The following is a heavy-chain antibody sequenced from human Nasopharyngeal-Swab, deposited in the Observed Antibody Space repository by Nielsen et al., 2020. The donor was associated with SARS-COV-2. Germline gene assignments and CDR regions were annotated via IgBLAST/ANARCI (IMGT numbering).Heavy chain of an antibody. J-gene: IGHJ6*02. V-gene: IGHV4-4*02. Sequence: GSLRLSCAVSGGSISSSNWWSWVRQPPGKGLEWIGEIYHSGSTNYNPSLKGRVTISVDKSKNQFSLKLSSVTAADTAVYYCARDAPLGGMDVWGQGTTVTVSS. CDR2: IYHSGST. CDR3: ARDAPLGGMDV. CDR1: GGSISSSNW. D-gene: IGHD3-16*01.